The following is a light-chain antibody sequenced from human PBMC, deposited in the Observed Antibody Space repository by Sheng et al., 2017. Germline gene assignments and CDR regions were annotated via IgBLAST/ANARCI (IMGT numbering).Light chain of an antibody. Sequence: MTQSPATLSASVGDRVTITCRASQSISTWLAWYQQKPGEAPKVLIYKASNLESGVPSRFSGGGSGTEFSLHISGLQPDDFATYYCQHYESYPFIFGGGTKVEIK. CDR2: KAS. CDR1: QSISTW. J-gene: IGKJ4*01. CDR3: QHYESYPFI. V-gene: IGKV1-5*03.